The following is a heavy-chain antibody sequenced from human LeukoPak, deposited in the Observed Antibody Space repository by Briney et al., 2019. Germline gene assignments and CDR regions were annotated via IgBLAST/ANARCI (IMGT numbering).Heavy chain of an antibody. CDR1: GFTFDDYA. V-gene: IGHV3-9*01. D-gene: IGHD3-9*01. J-gene: IGHJ2*01. CDR3: AKATGPPNHWYFDL. CDR2: ISWNSGSL. Sequence: GRSLRLSCAASGFTFDDYAMHWVRQAPGKGLEWVSGISWNSGSLGYADSVKGRFTISRDNAKNSLYLQMNSLRAEDTALYYCAKATGPPNHWYFDLWGRGTLVTVSS.